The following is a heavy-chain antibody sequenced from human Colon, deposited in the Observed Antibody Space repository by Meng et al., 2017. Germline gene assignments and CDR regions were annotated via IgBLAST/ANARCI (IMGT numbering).Heavy chain of an antibody. J-gene: IGHJ4*02. CDR1: GFTFNNYE. CDR3: ARLHLAAWFGNDY. D-gene: IGHD3-16*01. V-gene: IGHV3-48*03. CDR2: ISGRDDTK. Sequence: GESLKISCAASGFTFNNYEMSWVRQAPGKGLEWLAYISGRDDTKYYADSVKGRFTISRDNAKNSLYLQMNSLRVEDTAIYYCARLHLAAWFGNDYWGQGTLVTVSS.